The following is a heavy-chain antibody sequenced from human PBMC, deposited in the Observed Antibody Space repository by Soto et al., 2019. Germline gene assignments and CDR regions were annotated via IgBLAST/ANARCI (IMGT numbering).Heavy chain of an antibody. V-gene: IGHV1-18*04. Sequence: QVQLVQSGAEVKKPGASVKVSCKASGYTFTNYGISWVRQAPGQGLEWMGWISAYNGNTNYAQKLQGRVTMTTDTPTSTAYMGLRSLTSDATAVYYCARLAGSYITGEGAFDIWGQGTMVTVS. CDR3: ARLAGSYITGEGAFDI. J-gene: IGHJ3*02. CDR1: GYTFTNYG. D-gene: IGHD1-26*01. CDR2: ISAYNGNT.